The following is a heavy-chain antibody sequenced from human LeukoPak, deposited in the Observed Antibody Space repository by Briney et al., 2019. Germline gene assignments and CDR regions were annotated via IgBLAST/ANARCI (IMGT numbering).Heavy chain of an antibody. Sequence: SETLSLTCAVSGGSISSYYWSWIRQPPGKGLEWIGEINHSGSTNYNPSLKSRVIISVDTSKNQFSLKLSSVTAADTAVYYCARVRGYSYGFIDYWGQGTLVTVSS. D-gene: IGHD5-18*01. CDR1: GGSISSYY. J-gene: IGHJ4*02. V-gene: IGHV4-34*01. CDR3: ARVRGYSYGFIDY. CDR2: INHSGST.